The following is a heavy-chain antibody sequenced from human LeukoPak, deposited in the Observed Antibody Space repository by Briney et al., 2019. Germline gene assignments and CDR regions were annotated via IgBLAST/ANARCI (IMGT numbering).Heavy chain of an antibody. CDR3: ASVGISSIQIMGY. Sequence: ASVKVSCKASGYTFTSYGISWVRQAPGQGLEWMGWISGYNGNTNYAQKLQGRVTLTLDTSTTTAHMDLRSLRSDDTAVYYCASVGISSIQIMGYWGQGTLVTVSS. V-gene: IGHV1-18*01. CDR2: ISGYNGNT. CDR1: GYTFTSYG. D-gene: IGHD5-18*01. J-gene: IGHJ4*02.